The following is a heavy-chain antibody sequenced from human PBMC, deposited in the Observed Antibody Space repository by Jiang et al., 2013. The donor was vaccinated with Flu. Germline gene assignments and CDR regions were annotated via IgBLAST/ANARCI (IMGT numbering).Heavy chain of an antibody. CDR3: AKNGGRGGHYYYYMDV. CDR1: GFTFSSYA. CDR2: ISSTT. J-gene: IGHJ6*03. V-gene: IGHV3-23*01. Sequence: LLESGGGLVQPGGSLRLSCAASGFTFSSYAMSWVRQAPGKGLEWVSTISSTTYYADSVKGRFTISRDNSKNTLYLEMHSLRAEDTAVYYCAKNGGRGGHYYYYMDVWGKGTTVTVSS. D-gene: IGHD2-15*01.